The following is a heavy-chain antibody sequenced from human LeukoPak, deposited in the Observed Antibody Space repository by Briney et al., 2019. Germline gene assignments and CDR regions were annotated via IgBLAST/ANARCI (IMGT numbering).Heavy chain of an antibody. CDR3: ARVSSSWYQDWYFDL. CDR2: IYTSGST. CDR1: GGSISSYD. V-gene: IGHV4-4*07. J-gene: IGHJ2*01. D-gene: IGHD6-13*01. Sequence: SETLSLTCTVSGGSISSYDWSWIRQPAGKGLEWIGRIYTSGSTNYNHSLKSRVSMSVDTSKRQFSLKLSSVTAADTAVYYCARVSSSWYQDWYFDLWGRGTVVTVSS.